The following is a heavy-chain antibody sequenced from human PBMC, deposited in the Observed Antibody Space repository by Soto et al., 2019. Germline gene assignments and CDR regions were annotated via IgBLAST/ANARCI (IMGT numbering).Heavy chain of an antibody. D-gene: IGHD3-16*01. Sequence: PGGSLRLSCAASGFTFSSFAMSWVRQAPGKGLEWVSGISGGGSSTSYADSVKGRFTISRDNAKNTLYLQMNSLRAEDTAVYYCASHRGNTFGPYDDWGQGTQVTVSS. CDR2: ISGGGSST. V-gene: IGHV3-23*01. J-gene: IGHJ4*01. CDR3: ASHRGNTFGPYDD. CDR1: GFTFSSFA.